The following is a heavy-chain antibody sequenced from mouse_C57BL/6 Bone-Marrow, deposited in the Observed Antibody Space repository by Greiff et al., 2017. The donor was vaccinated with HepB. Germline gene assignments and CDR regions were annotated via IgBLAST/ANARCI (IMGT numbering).Heavy chain of an antibody. CDR3: ARPGGYYAMDY. CDR1: GYTFTDYY. D-gene: IGHD4-1*01. CDR2: IYPGSGNT. Sequence: VKVVESGAELVRPGASVKLSCKASGYTFTDYYINWVKQRPGQGLEWIARIYPGSGNTYYNEKFKGKATLTAEKSSSTAYMQLSSLTSEDSSVYFDARPGGYYAMDYWGQGTSVTVSS. J-gene: IGHJ4*01. V-gene: IGHV1-76*01.